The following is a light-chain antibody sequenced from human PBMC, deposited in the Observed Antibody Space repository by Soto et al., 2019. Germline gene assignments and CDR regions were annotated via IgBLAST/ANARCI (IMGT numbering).Light chain of an antibody. CDR2: GAS. V-gene: IGKV3-15*01. CDR3: QQLNSYPRT. J-gene: IGKJ3*01. CDR1: QSVSSN. Sequence: EIVMTQSPATLSVSPGERATLSCRASQSVSSNLAWYQQKPGQAPRLLILGASTRATGVPARFSGSGSGTEFTLTISSLQPEDFATYYCQQLNSYPRTFGPGTKVDIK.